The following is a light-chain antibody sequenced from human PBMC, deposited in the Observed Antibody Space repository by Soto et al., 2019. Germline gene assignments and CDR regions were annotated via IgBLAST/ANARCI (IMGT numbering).Light chain of an antibody. Sequence: DIQLTQSPSFLSASVGDRVTITCRASQGISSYLAWYQQKPGKAPKLLIYAASTLQGGVPSRFSGSGSGTEFTLTISSLQPEDFATYYCQQLNSYSYTFGQGTKLEIK. J-gene: IGKJ2*01. CDR1: QGISSY. CDR3: QQLNSYSYT. CDR2: AAS. V-gene: IGKV1-9*01.